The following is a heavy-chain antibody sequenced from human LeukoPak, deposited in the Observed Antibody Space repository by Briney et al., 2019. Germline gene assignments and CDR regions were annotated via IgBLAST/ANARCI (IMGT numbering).Heavy chain of an antibody. Sequence: PSETLSLTCTVSGGSISSYYWSWIRQPPGKGLEWIGYIYYSGSTNYNPPLKSRVTISVDTSKNQFSLKLSSVTAADTAVYYCARDYYDSSGYHAFDIWGQGTMVTVSS. V-gene: IGHV4-59*01. CDR1: GGSISSYY. J-gene: IGHJ3*02. CDR3: ARDYYDSSGYHAFDI. D-gene: IGHD3-22*01. CDR2: IYYSGST.